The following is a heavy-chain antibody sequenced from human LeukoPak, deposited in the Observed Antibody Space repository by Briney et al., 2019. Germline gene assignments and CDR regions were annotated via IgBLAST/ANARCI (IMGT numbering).Heavy chain of an antibody. CDR1: GGSISSNNW. Sequence: AETLSLTCAVSGGSISSNNWRCWVRQPPNKGLEGIGEMYNSGSAIYNPSLKSRVTISVDASKNQFSLKLGSVSAADTAVYYCAREGNSNYVRGIDAFDIWGQGTMVTVSS. CDR2: MYNSGSA. D-gene: IGHD4-11*01. CDR3: AREGNSNYVRGIDAFDI. V-gene: IGHV4-4*02. J-gene: IGHJ3*02.